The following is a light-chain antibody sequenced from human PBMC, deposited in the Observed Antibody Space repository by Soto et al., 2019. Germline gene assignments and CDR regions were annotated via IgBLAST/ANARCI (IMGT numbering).Light chain of an antibody. Sequence: DIQMTQSPSTLSASVGGRVTITCRASQSVLTSLAWYQHKPGKAPKLLVYKASNLESGVPSRFSGSGSGTEFTLTISSLQPDDFATYYCQQYSSYSRTFGQGTKVDI. V-gene: IGKV1-5*03. CDR2: KAS. CDR1: QSVLTS. J-gene: IGKJ1*01. CDR3: QQYSSYSRT.